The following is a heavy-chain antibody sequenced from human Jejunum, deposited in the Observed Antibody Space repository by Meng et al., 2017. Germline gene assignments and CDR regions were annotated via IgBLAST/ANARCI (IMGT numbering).Heavy chain of an antibody. CDR2: VKAKADGGTT. CDR3: TTMLAFREGVDF. J-gene: IGHJ4*02. D-gene: IGHD3-10*02. CDR1: GFTFNDAW. V-gene: IGHV3-15*01. Sequence: GGSLRLSCAAPGFTFNDAWINWVRQSPGKGLEWVGTVKAKADGGTTHYAAPVKGRFTISRDESESTLYLQMNSLKTEDTALYYCTTMLAFREGVDFWGQGTLVTVSS.